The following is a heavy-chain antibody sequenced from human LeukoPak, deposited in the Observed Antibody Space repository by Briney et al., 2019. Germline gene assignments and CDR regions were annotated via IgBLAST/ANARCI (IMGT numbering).Heavy chain of an antibody. CDR3: ARGYYEGWFDP. Sequence: SETLSLTCTVSGGSISSSSYYWGWIRQPPGKGLEWIGSIYYSGSTYYNPSLKSRVTISVDTSKNQFSLKLSSVTAADTAVYYCARGYYEGWFDPWGQGTLVTVSS. V-gene: IGHV4-39*07. CDR2: IYYSGST. J-gene: IGHJ5*02. CDR1: GGSISSSSYY. D-gene: IGHD3-22*01.